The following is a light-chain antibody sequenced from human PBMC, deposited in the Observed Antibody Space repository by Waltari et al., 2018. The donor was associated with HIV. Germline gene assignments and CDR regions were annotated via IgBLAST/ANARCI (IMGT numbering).Light chain of an antibody. CDR2: GAS. V-gene: IGKV3D-15*01. Sequence: ILMTQSPVTLSVSRGERATLSCWASQSIRTNLAWYEQKPCQTPRLLTDGASTRAPGTPARFSGSGSGTEFTLTISSLQSEDLAFYYCQQYHNWPITFGGGTKVEIK. CDR3: QQYHNWPIT. CDR1: QSIRTN. J-gene: IGKJ4*01.